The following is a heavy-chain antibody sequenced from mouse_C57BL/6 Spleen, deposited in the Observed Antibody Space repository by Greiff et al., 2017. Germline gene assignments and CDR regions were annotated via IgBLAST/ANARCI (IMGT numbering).Heavy chain of an antibody. Sequence: ESGPGLVKPSQSLSLTCSVTGYSITSGYYWNWIRQFPGNKLEWMGYISYDGSNNYNPSLKNRISITRDTSKNQFFLKLNSVTTEDTATYYCASNSNYVIFAYWGQGTLVTVSA. D-gene: IGHD2-5*01. CDR1: GYSITSGYY. CDR3: ASNSNYVIFAY. V-gene: IGHV3-6*01. CDR2: ISYDGSN. J-gene: IGHJ3*01.